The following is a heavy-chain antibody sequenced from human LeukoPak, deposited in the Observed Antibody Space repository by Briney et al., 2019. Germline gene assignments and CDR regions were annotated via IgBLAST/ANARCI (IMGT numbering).Heavy chain of an antibody. D-gene: IGHD1-26*01. V-gene: IGHV3-23*01. CDR2: ISGSGGST. CDR3: ARDHSPLGATDYFDY. Sequence: GGSLRLSCAASGFTFSSYAMSWVRQAPGKGLEWVSVISGSGGSTYYADSVKGRFTISRDNSKNTLYLQMNSLRAEDTAVYYCARDHSPLGATDYFDYWGQGTLVTVSS. J-gene: IGHJ4*02. CDR1: GFTFSSYA.